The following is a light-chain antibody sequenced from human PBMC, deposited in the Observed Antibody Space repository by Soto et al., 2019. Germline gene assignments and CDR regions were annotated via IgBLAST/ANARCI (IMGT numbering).Light chain of an antibody. CDR3: QHRTSRYT. CDR1: QSVNSY. J-gene: IGKJ2*01. Sequence: EIVLTQSPATLSLSPGERATLSCTASQSVNSYLAWYQHRPDQAPRLLIYDTFNRATGVPARFSGSGSGTDFTLTISSLEPEDFAVYYCQHRTSRYTFGQGTKVETK. CDR2: DTF. V-gene: IGKV3-11*01.